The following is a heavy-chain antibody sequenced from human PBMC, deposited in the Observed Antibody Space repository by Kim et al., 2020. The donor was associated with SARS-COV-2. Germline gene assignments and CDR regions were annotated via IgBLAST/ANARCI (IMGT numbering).Heavy chain of an antibody. CDR3: ARGRGITMVRGVTPYFDY. CDR2: INNCGST. CDR1: GGSFSGYY. Sequence: SETLSLTCAVYGGSFSGYYWSWIRQPPGKGLEWIGEINNCGSTNYNQSLKSRVTISVDTSKNQFSLKLSSVTAADTAVYYCARGRGITMVRGVTPYFDYWGQGTLVTVSS. D-gene: IGHD3-10*01. V-gene: IGHV4-34*01. J-gene: IGHJ4*02.